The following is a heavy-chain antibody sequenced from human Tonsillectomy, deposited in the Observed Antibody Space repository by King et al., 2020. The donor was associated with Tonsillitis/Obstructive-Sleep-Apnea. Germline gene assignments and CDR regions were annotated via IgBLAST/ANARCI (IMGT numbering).Heavy chain of an antibody. D-gene: IGHD2-2*02. V-gene: IGHV1-8*01. CDR1: GYTFTSYD. CDR3: ARGHRRRYCSSTSCYSLDY. J-gene: IGHJ4*02. Sequence: QLVQSGAEVKKPGASVKVSCKASGYTFTSYDINWVRQATGQGLEWMGWMNPNSGNTGYAQKFQGRVTMTRNTSISTAYMELSSLRSEDTAVYYCARGHRRRYCSSTSCYSLDYWGQGTLVTVSS. CDR2: MNPNSGNT.